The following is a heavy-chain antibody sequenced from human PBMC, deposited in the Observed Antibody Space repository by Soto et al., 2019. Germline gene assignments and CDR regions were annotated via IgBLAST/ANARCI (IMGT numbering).Heavy chain of an antibody. Sequence: SVKVSCKASGGTFSSYAISWVRQAPGQGLEWMGGIIPIFGTANYAQKFQGRVTITADESTSTAYMELSSLRSEDTAVYYCARSNWNDAAFDYWGQGTLVTVSS. J-gene: IGHJ4*02. V-gene: IGHV1-69*13. CDR2: IIPIFGTA. CDR1: GGTFSSYA. CDR3: ARSNWNDAAFDY. D-gene: IGHD1-20*01.